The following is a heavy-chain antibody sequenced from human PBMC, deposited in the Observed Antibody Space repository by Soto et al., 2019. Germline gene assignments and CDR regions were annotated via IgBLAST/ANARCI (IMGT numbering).Heavy chain of an antibody. Sequence: LSLTCSVSCVSMRNSYWTWIRQSAGKGLEWIGRISTSGNTNYNPSLNSRLTMSVDTSKNQVSLKLTSVTAADTAVYYCARGGGVPALGDPWGQGTLVTVSS. CDR3: ARGGGVPALGDP. CDR2: ISTSGNT. V-gene: IGHV4-4*07. D-gene: IGHD3-16*01. J-gene: IGHJ5*02. CDR1: CVSMRNSY.